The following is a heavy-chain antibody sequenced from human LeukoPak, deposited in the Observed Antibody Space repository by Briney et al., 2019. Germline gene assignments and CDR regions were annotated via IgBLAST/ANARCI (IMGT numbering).Heavy chain of an antibody. V-gene: IGHV1-2*02. CDR1: GYTFTGHY. CDR2: INPNSGGT. D-gene: IGHD2-2*01. Sequence: ASVKVSCKASGYTFTGHYMHWVRQAPGQGLEGMGWINPNSGGTNYAQKLQGRVTMTRDTSISTAYMELSRLRSDDTAVYYCSRVVPAAIRADRRVFGKSNWFDPWGQGTLVSVSS. J-gene: IGHJ5*02. CDR3: SRVVPAAIRADRRVFGKSNWFDP.